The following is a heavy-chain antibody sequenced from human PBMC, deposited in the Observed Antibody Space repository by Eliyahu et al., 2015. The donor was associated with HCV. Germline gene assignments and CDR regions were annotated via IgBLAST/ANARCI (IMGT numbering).Heavy chain of an antibody. J-gene: IGHJ3*02. CDR3: AHTAIMVTFSEPSHAFDI. V-gene: IGHV2-5*02. CDR1: GFSLSTSGVG. CDR2: IYWDDDK. Sequence: QITLKESGPTLVKPTQTLTLTCTFSGFSLSTSGVGVGWIRQPPGKALEWLALIYWDDDKRYSPSLKSRLTITKDTSKNQVVLTMTNMDPVDTATYYCAHTAIMVTFSEPSHAFDIWGQGTMVTVSS. D-gene: IGHD3-16*01.